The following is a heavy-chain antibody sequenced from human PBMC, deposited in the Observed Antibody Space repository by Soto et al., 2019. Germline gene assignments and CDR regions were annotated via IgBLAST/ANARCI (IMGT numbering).Heavy chain of an antibody. Sequence: QVQLQESGPGLVKPSQTLSLTCTVSGGSISSGGYYWSWIRQHPGKGLEWIGYIYYSGSTYYNPSLKSRVTISVDTSKNQFSLKLSSVTAADTAVYCCARGPGSNTENWFDPWGQGTLVTVSS. V-gene: IGHV4-31*03. CDR1: GGSISSGGYY. CDR2: IYYSGST. J-gene: IGHJ5*02. D-gene: IGHD4-4*01. CDR3: ARGPGSNTENWFDP.